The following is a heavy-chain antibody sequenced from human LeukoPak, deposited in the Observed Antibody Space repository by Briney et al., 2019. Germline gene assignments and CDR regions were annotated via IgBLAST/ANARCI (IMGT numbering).Heavy chain of an antibody. D-gene: IGHD6-6*01. Sequence: ASVKVSCKASGYTFTSYGISWVRQAPGQGLEWMGWISAYNGNTNYAQNLQGRVTMTRDTSTSTVYMELSSLRSEDTAVYYCASGDPRIAALYYFDYWGQGTLVTVSS. CDR3: ASGDPRIAALYYFDY. J-gene: IGHJ4*02. CDR2: ISAYNGNT. CDR1: GYTFTSYG. V-gene: IGHV1-18*01.